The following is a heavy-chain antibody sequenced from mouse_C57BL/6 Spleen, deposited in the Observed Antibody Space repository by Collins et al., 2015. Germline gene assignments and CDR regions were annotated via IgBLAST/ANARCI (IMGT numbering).Heavy chain of an antibody. D-gene: IGHD2-3*01. Sequence: EVQLVESGGGLVRPGGSLKLSCAASGFTFSDYGMHWVRQAPEKGLEWVAYISSGSSTIYYADTVKGRFTISRDNAKNTLFLQMTSLRSEDTAMYYCARNDGYYRYFDVWGTGTTVTVSS. J-gene: IGHJ1*03. V-gene: IGHV5-17*01. CDR2: ISSGSSTI. CDR3: ARNDGYYRYFDV. CDR1: GFTFSDYG.